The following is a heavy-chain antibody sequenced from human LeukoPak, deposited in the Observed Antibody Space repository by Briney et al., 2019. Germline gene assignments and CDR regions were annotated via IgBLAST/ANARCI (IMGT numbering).Heavy chain of an antibody. D-gene: IGHD6-13*01. CDR1: GFTFSHYA. CDR2: ISYDGTNK. CDR3: ARGEASSWYD. Sequence: PGRSLRLSCAASGFTFSHYAMHWVRQAPGKGLDWVAVISYDGTNKYYVDSVKGRFTISRDNAKNMLYLQMNSLRVDDTAVYYCARGEASSWYDWGQGTLVTVSS. J-gene: IGHJ4*02. V-gene: IGHV3-30*03.